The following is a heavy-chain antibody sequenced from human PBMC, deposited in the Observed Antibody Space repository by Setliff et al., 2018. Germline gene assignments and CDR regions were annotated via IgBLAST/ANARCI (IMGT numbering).Heavy chain of an antibody. V-gene: IGHV1-24*01. J-gene: IGHJ4*02. Sequence: ASVKVSCKVSGYTLTELSMHWVRQAPGKGLEWMGGFDPEDGETIYAQKFQGRVTMTEDTSTDTAYMELSSLRSEDTAVYYCAADYYVSSGYGYWGQGTLVTVSS. CDR1: GYTLTELS. D-gene: IGHD3-22*01. CDR2: FDPEDGET. CDR3: AADYYVSSGYGY.